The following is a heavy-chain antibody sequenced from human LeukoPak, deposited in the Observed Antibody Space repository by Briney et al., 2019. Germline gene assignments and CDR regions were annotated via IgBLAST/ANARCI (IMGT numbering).Heavy chain of an antibody. J-gene: IGHJ5*02. CDR2: INHSGST. CDR3: ARLTYYDFWSGYGGNWFDP. CDR1: GGSFSGYY. Sequence: PSETLSLTCAVYGGSFSGYYWSWIRQPPGKGLEWIGEINHSGSTNYNPSLKSRVTISVDTSKNQFSLKLSSVTAADTAVYYCARLTYYDFWSGYGGNWFDPWGQGTLVTVSS. D-gene: IGHD3-3*01. V-gene: IGHV4-34*01.